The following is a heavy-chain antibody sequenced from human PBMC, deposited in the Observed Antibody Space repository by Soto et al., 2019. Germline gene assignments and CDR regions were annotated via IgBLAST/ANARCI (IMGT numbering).Heavy chain of an antibody. Sequence: QVQLVQSGAEVKKPGSSVKVSCKASGGTFNTYTISWVRQAPGQGLEWMGRIMPILGIAKYAQKFQGRVTITADNSTSTAYMELSSLRSEATAADYSARDIAVAGKASDVFDIWGQGTMVTVSS. CDR3: ARDIAVAGKASDVFDI. CDR2: IMPILGIA. V-gene: IGHV1-69*02. J-gene: IGHJ3*02. CDR1: GGTFNTYT. D-gene: IGHD6-19*01.